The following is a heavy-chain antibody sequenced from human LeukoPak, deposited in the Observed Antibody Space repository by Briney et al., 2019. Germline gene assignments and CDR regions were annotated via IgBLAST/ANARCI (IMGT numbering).Heavy chain of an antibody. V-gene: IGHV3-21*01. CDR1: GFTFSSYW. Sequence: GGSLRLSCAASGFTFSSYWMSWVRQAPGKGLEWVSSISSSSSYIYYADSVKGRFTISRDNAKNSLYLQMNSLRAEDTAVYYCARDPAYCGGDCLDYWGQGTLVTVSS. CDR2: ISSSSSYI. J-gene: IGHJ4*02. CDR3: ARDPAYCGGDCLDY. D-gene: IGHD2-21*02.